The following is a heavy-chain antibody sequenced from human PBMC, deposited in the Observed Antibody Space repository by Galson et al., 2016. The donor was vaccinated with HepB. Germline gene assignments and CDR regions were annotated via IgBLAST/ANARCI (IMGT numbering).Heavy chain of an antibody. CDR2: GNMYYSGTT. J-gene: IGHJ4*02. Sequence: SETLSLTCIVSGDSVSSSIYFWAWIRQPPGKGLEWIGTGNMYYSGTTYYNPSLKSRVTISLDTSKNQFSLNLTSATAADTAIYYCARHAGYLHSTADYVFYYWGQGTLVTVSS. CDR3: ARHAGYLHSTADYVFYY. D-gene: IGHD4-17*01. CDR1: GDSVSSSIYF. V-gene: IGHV4-39*01.